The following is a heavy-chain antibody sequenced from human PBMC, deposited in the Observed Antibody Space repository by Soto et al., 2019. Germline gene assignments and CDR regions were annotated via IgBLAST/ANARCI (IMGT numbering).Heavy chain of an antibody. Sequence: SETLSLTCIVSGGSISSSNYYWDWIRQSPGKGLEWIGNIDYSGSTYYNPSLRSRVTISVVTSENQFSLRLSSVTAADTAVYYCARLATPGFDSWGQGTLVTVSS. V-gene: IGHV4-39*01. J-gene: IGHJ4*02. CDR1: GGSISSSNYY. D-gene: IGHD1-1*01. CDR3: ARLATPGFDS. CDR2: IDYSGST.